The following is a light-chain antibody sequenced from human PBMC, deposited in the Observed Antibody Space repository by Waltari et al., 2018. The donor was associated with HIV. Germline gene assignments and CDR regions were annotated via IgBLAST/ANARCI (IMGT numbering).Light chain of an antibody. CDR3: QQYGSSPKT. CDR2: GAS. CDR1: QSLSSSY. Sequence: DIVLTQSPGTLSLSPGERATLAFRASQSLSSSYLAWYQQKPGQAPRLLVYGASHRATDIPDRFSGSGSGTDFALTISRVEPEDFAVYYCQQYGSSPKTFGQGTKLEIK. V-gene: IGKV3-20*01. J-gene: IGKJ2*01.